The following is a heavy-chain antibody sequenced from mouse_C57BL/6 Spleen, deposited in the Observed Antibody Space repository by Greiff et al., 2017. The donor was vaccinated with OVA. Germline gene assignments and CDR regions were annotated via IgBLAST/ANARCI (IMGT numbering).Heavy chain of an antibody. V-gene: IGHV1-69*01. J-gene: IGHJ2*01. CDR2: VDPSDSYT. CDR3: ARLGVGYYGNY. CDR1: GYTFTSYW. D-gene: IGHD1-1*02. Sequence: QVQLQQPGAELVMPGASVKLSCKASGYTFTSYWMHWVKQRPGQGLEWIGEVDPSDSYTNYNQKFKGKSTLTVDKSSSTAYMQLSRLTSEDSAVYYCARLGVGYYGNYWGQGNTLTVAS.